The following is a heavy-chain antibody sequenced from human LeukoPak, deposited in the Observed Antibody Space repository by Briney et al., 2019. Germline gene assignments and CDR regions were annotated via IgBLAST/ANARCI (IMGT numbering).Heavy chain of an antibody. CDR1: GFTFSSYA. CDR2: ISYDGSNK. CDR3: ARGIVVVTPFDC. D-gene: IGHD3-22*01. Sequence: PGRSLRLSCAASGFTFSSYAMHWVRQAPGKGLEWVAVISYDGSNKYYADSVKGRFTISRDNSKNTLYLQMNSLRAEDTAVYYCARGIVVVTPFDCWGQGTLVTVSS. J-gene: IGHJ4*02. V-gene: IGHV3-30*01.